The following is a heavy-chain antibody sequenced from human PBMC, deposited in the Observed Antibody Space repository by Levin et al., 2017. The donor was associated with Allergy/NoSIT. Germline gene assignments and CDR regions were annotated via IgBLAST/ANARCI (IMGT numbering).Heavy chain of an antibody. D-gene: IGHD6-13*01. CDR2: ISYDGREK. CDR3: VKAFYSSSAWGNGLDV. J-gene: IGHJ6*02. Sequence: GESLKISCAASGFDFRGFGMHWVRQAPGKGLEWVAIISYDGREKFYADSVKGRFTISRDNSKNTLFLQMNSLKADDTAIYYAVKAFYSSSAWGNGLDVWGQGTTVTVPS. CDR1: GFDFRGFG. V-gene: IGHV3-30*18.